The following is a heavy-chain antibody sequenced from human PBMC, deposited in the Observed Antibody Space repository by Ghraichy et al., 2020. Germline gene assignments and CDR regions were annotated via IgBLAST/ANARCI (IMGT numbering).Heavy chain of an antibody. D-gene: IGHD3-10*01. V-gene: IGHV4-59*08. CDR1: GGSINTYY. CDR2: IYDSGSA. CDR3: ARQPTHYSHNRGVFYFDS. Sequence: SETLSLTCTVSGGSINTYYWSWIRQPPGKGLEWIGWIYDSGSANYNPSLKSRVAISFDTAKSLFSLKVTSVTATDTAVYYCARQPTHYSHNRGVFYFDSWGQGILVTVSS. J-gene: IGHJ4*02.